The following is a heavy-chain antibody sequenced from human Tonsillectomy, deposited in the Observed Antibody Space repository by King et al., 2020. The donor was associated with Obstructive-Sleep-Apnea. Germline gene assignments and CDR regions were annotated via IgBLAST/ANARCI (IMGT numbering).Heavy chain of an antibody. J-gene: IGHJ4*02. CDR3: AGCSGGSCPQIDY. CDR1: GGSVSSGGYY. D-gene: IGHD2-15*01. Sequence: QLQESGPGLVKPSETLSLTCTVSGGSVSSGGYYWSWIRQPPGKGLEWIAYIYYSGSTNYNPSLKSRVTISIDTSKNQFSLKLSSVTAADTAVYYCAGCSGGSCPQIDYWGQGTLVTVSS. CDR2: IYYSGST. V-gene: IGHV4-61*08.